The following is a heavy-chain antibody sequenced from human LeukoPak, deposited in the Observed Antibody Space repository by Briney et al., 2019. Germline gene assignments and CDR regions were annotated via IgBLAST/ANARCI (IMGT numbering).Heavy chain of an antibody. Sequence: GGSLRLSCAASGSTFSSYAMSWVRQAPGKGLEWVSAISGSGGSTYYADSVKGRFTISRDNSKNTLYLQMNSLRAEDTAVYYCARRHYYGSGSSYYYYGMDVWGQGTTVTVSS. D-gene: IGHD3-10*01. CDR2: ISGSGGST. J-gene: IGHJ6*02. V-gene: IGHV3-23*01. CDR3: ARRHYYGSGSSYYYYGMDV. CDR1: GSTFSSYA.